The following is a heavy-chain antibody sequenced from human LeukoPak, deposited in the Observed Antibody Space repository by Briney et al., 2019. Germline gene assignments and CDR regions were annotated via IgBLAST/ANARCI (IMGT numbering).Heavy chain of an antibody. CDR2: IWYDGSNK. CDR3: ARAIAVAEFDY. D-gene: IGHD6-19*01. V-gene: IGHV3-33*08. CDR1: GFTFSSYG. J-gene: IGHJ4*02. Sequence: PGGSLRLSCAASGFTFSSYGMHWVRQAPGKGLEWVAVIWYDGSNKYYADSVKGRFTISRDNSKNTLYLQMNSLRAEDTAVYYCARAIAVAEFDYWGQGALVTVSS.